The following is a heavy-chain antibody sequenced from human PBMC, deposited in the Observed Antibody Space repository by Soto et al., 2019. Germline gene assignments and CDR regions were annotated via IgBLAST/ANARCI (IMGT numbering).Heavy chain of an antibody. Sequence: QVQLVQSGAEVRKPGASVKVSCKASGYTFTSHWIHWVRQAPGQGLQWMGVINPSGGSTVYAQMFQGRVTLPRETSTTTVYRELSSRGFEDTAVYYCARDHSATASGYSYWWFDPWGQGTLVAVSS. CDR1: GYTFTSHW. J-gene: IGHJ5*02. V-gene: IGHV1-46*01. CDR3: ARDHSATASGYSYWWFDP. CDR2: INPSGGST. D-gene: IGHD3-22*01.